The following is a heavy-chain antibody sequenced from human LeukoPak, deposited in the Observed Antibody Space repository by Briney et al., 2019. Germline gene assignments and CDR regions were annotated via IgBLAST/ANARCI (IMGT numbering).Heavy chain of an antibody. CDR2: IYYSGST. CDR1: GGSISTYY. V-gene: IGHV4-59*08. D-gene: IGHD4-23*01. CDR3: ARSYYGGSHQYYFDY. J-gene: IGHJ4*02. Sequence: SETLSLTCTVSGGSISTYYWSWIRQPPGKGLEWIGYIYYSGSTNYNPSLESRVAISVDTSKNLFSLKLTSMTAADTAVYYCARSYYGGSHQYYFDYWGQGTLVTVSS.